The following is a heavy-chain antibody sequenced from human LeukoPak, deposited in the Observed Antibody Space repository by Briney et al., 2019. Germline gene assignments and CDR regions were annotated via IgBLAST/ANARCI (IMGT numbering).Heavy chain of an antibody. V-gene: IGHV4-4*07. CDR3: ARDLRGSVWGSYLFGYYYMDV. J-gene: IGHJ6*03. D-gene: IGHD3-16*02. CDR1: AGSVNSYS. CDR2: ISISGST. Sequence: PSETLSLTCTVSAGSVNSYSWSWVRQPAGTGLEWIGRISISGSTNYNPSLKSRVTMSVDTSKNQFSLKLSSVTAADTAVYYCARDLRGSVWGSYLFGYYYMDVWGKGTTVTISS.